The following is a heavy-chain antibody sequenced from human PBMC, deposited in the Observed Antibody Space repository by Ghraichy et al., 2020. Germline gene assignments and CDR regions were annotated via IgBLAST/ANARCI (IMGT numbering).Heavy chain of an antibody. J-gene: IGHJ6*02. CDR1: GFTFSSYS. CDR2: ISSSSSYI. CDR3: ARDSPLVVVPAAIYSLSAYYYGMDV. Sequence: LSLTCAASGFTFSSYSMNWVRQAPGKGLEWVSSISSSSSYIYYADSVKGRFTISRDNAKNSLYLQMNSLRAEDTAVYYCARDSPLVVVPAAIYSLSAYYYGMDVWGQGTTVTVSS. D-gene: IGHD2-2*01. V-gene: IGHV3-21*01.